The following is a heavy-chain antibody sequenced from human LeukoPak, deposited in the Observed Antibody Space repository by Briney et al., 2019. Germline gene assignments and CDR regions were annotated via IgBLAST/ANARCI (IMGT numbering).Heavy chain of an antibody. D-gene: IGHD6-13*01. Sequence: GGPLRLSCAASGFTFSSYSMNWVRQAPGKGLEWVSSISSSSSYIYYADSVKGRFTISRDNAKNSLYLQMNSLRAEDTAVYYCARVRIAAAGREFDYWGQGTLVTVSS. V-gene: IGHV3-21*01. CDR2: ISSSSSYI. CDR1: GFTFSSYS. J-gene: IGHJ4*02. CDR3: ARVRIAAAGREFDY.